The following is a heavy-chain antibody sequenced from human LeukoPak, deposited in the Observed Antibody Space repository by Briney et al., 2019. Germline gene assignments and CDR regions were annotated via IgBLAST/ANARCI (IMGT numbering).Heavy chain of an antibody. V-gene: IGHV4-39*01. CDR2: IYYSAST. J-gene: IGHJ3*02. CDR1: GVSISSSRDY. CDR3: AIGPSYCSSTSCLFFDI. Sequence: SETLSLTCTVSGVSISSSRDYWGWVRQPPGKGLEWNESIYYSASTYYNPSLTSRVTISVDTSKTQFSLNLSSVTAADTAVYYCAIGPSYCSSTSCLFFDIWGQGTIVTVSS. D-gene: IGHD2-2*01.